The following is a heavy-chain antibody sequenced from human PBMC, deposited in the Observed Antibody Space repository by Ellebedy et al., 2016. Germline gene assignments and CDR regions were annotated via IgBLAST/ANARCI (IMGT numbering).Heavy chain of an antibody. CDR1: GGSISSGGYS. Sequence: SETLSLTXAVSGGSISSGGYSWSWIRQPPGKGLEWIGYIYHSGSTYYNPSLKSRVTISVDTSKNQFSLKLSSVTAADTAVYYCASSLWFGEPGSFDYWGQGTLVTVSS. J-gene: IGHJ4*02. V-gene: IGHV4-30-2*02. D-gene: IGHD3-10*01. CDR3: ASSLWFGEPGSFDY. CDR2: IYHSGST.